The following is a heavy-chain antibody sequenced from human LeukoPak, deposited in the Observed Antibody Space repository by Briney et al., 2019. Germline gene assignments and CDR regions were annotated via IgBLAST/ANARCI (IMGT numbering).Heavy chain of an antibody. D-gene: IGHD6-19*01. CDR2: INPNSGGT. CDR3: ARGVAVAGTSFDY. CDR1: GYTFTGYY. Sequence: ASVKVSCKASGYTFTGYYMHWVRQAPGQGLEWMGWINPNSGGTNYAQNSQGRVTMTRDTSISTADMELSRLSSDGTAVYYCARGVAVAGTSFDYWGQGTLVTVSS. V-gene: IGHV1-2*02. J-gene: IGHJ4*02.